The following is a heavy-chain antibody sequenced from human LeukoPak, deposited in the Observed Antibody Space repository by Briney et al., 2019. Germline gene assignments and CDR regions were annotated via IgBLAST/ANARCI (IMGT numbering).Heavy chain of an antibody. CDR3: ARAATAGTVDY. V-gene: IGHV3-7*05. CDR1: RFTVGDSY. D-gene: IGHD6-13*01. Sequence: GGSLRLSCAASRFTVGDSYMSWVRQAPGKGLEWVANINQDGSEKYYVDSVKGRFTISRDNAKNSLYLEMNSLRGEDTAVYYCARAATAGTVDYWGQGTLVTVFS. J-gene: IGHJ4*02. CDR2: INQDGSEK.